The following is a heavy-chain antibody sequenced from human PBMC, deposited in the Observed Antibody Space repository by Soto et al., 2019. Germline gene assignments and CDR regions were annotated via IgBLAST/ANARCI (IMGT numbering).Heavy chain of an antibody. CDR3: TTLQMGLYCSGGSCYRANDY. Sequence: GGSLRLSCAASGFTFSNAWMSWVRQAPGKGLEWVGRIKSKTDGGTKDYAAPVKGRFTISSDDSKNTLYLQMNSLKTEDTAVYYCTTLQMGLYCSGGSCYRANDYWGQGTLVTVSS. CDR2: IKSKTDGGTK. D-gene: IGHD2-15*01. J-gene: IGHJ4*02. CDR1: GFTFSNAW. V-gene: IGHV3-15*01.